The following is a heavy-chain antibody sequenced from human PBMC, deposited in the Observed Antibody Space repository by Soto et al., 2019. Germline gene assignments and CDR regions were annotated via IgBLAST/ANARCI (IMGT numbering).Heavy chain of an antibody. D-gene: IGHD3-3*01. CDR3: ARDLWNYDFWSGCYFDY. J-gene: IGHJ4*02. V-gene: IGHV3-7*03. CDR2: IKQDGSEK. Sequence: EVQLVESGGGLVQPGGSLRLSCAASGFTFSSYWMSWVRQAPGKGLEWVANIKQDGSEKYYVDSVKGRFTISRDNAKNSLYLQMNSLRAEDTAVYYCARDLWNYDFWSGCYFDYWGQGTLVTVSS. CDR1: GFTFSSYW.